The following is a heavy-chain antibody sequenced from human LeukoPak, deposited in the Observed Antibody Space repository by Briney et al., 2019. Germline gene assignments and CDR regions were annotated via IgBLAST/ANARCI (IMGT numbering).Heavy chain of an antibody. Sequence: ASVKVSCKASGYTFTGYYMHWVRQAPGQGLEWMGWINPNSGGTSYAQKFQGRVTMTRDTSISTAYMELSRLRSDDTAVYYCARDLNSCYYDSSGYPDYWGQGTLVTVSS. J-gene: IGHJ4*02. CDR2: INPNSGGT. V-gene: IGHV1-2*02. CDR3: ARDLNSCYYDSSGYPDY. CDR1: GYTFTGYY. D-gene: IGHD3-22*01.